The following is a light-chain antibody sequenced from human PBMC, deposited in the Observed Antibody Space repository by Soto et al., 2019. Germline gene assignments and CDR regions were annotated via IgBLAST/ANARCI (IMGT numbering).Light chain of an antibody. CDR2: MIS. CDR3: MQATQFHLT. J-gene: IGKJ4*01. Sequence: DIVMTQTPLSSPVTLGQPASISCRSSQSLVHRDGNTYLSWLQQMPGQPPRLLIYMISERFSGVADGFRGSGAGTDFTLKISRVEAEDVGVYYCMQATQFHLTFGGGNKVEIK. V-gene: IGKV2-24*01. CDR1: QSLVHRDGNTY.